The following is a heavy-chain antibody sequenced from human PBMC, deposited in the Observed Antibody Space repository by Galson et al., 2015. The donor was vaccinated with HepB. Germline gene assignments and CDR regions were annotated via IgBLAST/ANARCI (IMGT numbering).Heavy chain of an antibody. V-gene: IGHV3-9*01. CDR2: ISWNSGRI. D-gene: IGHD3-16*01. J-gene: IGHJ4*02. Sequence: SLRLSCAASGFTFDDYAMHWVRQAPGKGLEWVSGISWNSGRIGYADSVKGRFTISRDNAKNSLYLQMNSLRAEDTALYYCANGRSGFGVCHYFDYWGQGTLVTVSS. CDR3: ANGRSGFGVCHYFDY. CDR1: GFTFDDYA.